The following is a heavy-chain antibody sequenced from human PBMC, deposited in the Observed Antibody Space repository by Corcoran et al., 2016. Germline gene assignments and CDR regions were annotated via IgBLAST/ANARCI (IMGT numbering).Heavy chain of an antibody. CDR2: IYHSGST. J-gene: IGHJ4*02. D-gene: IGHD1-26*01. CDR1: GGSLSISNC. CDR3: VRGGALEEIDY. V-gene: IGHV4-4*02. Sequence: QVQLQESGPGLVKPSGTLSLTCAVSGGSLSISNCWSWVRQPPGKGLEWIGEIYHSGSTNYNPSLKSRFTISVDKSKNQFSLKVSSVTAADTAVYYCVRGGALEEIDYWGQGTRVTVSS.